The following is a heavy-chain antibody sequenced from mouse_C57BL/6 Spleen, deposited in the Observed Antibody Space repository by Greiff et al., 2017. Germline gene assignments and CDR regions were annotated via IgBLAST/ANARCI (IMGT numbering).Heavy chain of an antibody. CDR3: ERHEGYDDYDDWYFDV. J-gene: IGHJ1*03. D-gene: IGHD2-4*01. CDR1: GFTFSSYG. CDR2: IRSGGSYT. Sequence: EVKLMESGGDLVKPGGSLKLSCAASGFTFSSYGMSWVGQTPDKRLEWVATIRSGGSYTYYPDSVKGRFTISRDNAKNTLYLQMSSLKSEGTAMYDWERHEGYDDYDDWYFDVWGTGTTVTVSS. V-gene: IGHV5-6*01.